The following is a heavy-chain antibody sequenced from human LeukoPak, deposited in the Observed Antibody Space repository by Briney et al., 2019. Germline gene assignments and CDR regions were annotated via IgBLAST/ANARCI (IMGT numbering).Heavy chain of an antibody. D-gene: IGHD6-25*01. Sequence: GGSLRVSCAASGFTFSSFGMHWVRQAPGKGLEWVAVISYDGNNKYYVDSVKGRFTISRDNSKNTMSLQMNSLRVEDTAVYYCAKDPRVEAAAPDYWGQGTLVTVSS. V-gene: IGHV3-30*18. CDR3: AKDPRVEAAAPDY. CDR1: GFTFSSFG. CDR2: ISYDGNNK. J-gene: IGHJ4*02.